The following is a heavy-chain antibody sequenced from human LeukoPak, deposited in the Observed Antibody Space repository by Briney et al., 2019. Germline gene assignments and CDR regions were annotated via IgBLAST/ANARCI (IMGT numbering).Heavy chain of an antibody. V-gene: IGHV4-34*01. J-gene: IGHJ4*02. D-gene: IGHD2-2*01. Sequence: SETLSLTCAVYGGSFSGYYWSWIRQPPGKGLEWIGEINHSGSTNYNPSLKSRVTISVDTSKNQFSLELSSVTAADTAVYYCARGEGVPAATYYFDYWGQGTLVTVSS. CDR2: INHSGST. CDR1: GGSFSGYY. CDR3: ARGEGVPAATYYFDY.